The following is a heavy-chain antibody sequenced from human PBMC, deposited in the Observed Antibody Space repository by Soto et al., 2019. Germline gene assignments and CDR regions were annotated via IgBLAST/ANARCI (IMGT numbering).Heavy chain of an antibody. CDR1: GFTFDDYG. CDR2: INWNGGST. Sequence: GGSLRLSCAASGFTFDDYGMSWVRQAPGKGLEWVSGINWNGGSTGYADSVKGRFPISRDNAKNSLYLQMNSLRAEDTALYHCARVVYYDFWSGYGWRSVQTDYYYYYYMDVWGKGTTVTVSS. J-gene: IGHJ6*03. V-gene: IGHV3-20*01. D-gene: IGHD3-3*01. CDR3: ARVVYYDFWSGYGWRSVQTDYYYYYYMDV.